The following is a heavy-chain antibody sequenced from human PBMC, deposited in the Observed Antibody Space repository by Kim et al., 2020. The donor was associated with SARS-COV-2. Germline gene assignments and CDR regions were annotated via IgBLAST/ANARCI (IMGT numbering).Heavy chain of an antibody. J-gene: IGHJ5*02. D-gene: IGHD5-18*01. V-gene: IGHV4-34*01. CDR3: ARVERGYSSNWFDP. CDR2: INHSGST. CDR1: GGSFSGYY. Sequence: SETLSLTCAVYGGSFSGYYWSWIRQPPGKGLEWIGEINHSGSTNYNPSLKSRVTISVDTSKNQFSLKLSSVTAADTAVYYCARVERGYSSNWFDPWGQGTLVTVSS.